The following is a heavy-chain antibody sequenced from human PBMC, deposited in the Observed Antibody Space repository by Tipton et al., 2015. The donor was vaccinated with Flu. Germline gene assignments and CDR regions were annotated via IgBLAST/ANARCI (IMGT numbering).Heavy chain of an antibody. J-gene: IGHJ6*02. CDR3: ARREGSSGWFGMDV. D-gene: IGHD6-19*01. V-gene: IGHV4-39*01. Sequence: TLSLTCTVSGGSISSTTYYWGWIRQPPGKGLEWIGSIYYSGNTYYNPSLRSRVTISVDTSKNQFSLMLSSVTAADTAVYYCARREGSSGWFGMDVWGQGTTVTVSS. CDR1: GGSISSTTYY. CDR2: IYYSGNT.